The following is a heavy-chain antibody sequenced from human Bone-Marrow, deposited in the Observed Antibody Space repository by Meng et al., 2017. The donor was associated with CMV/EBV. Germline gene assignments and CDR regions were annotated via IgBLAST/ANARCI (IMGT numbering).Heavy chain of an antibody. D-gene: IGHD6-13*01. CDR1: GFIFNNYA. J-gene: IGHJ4*02. Sequence: GEYLKISCAASGFIFNNYAMTWVRQTPGKGLEWVSTIYGSGGTTNYADSVKGRFTISRDDSRNTLYLQMNSLRVDDTAVFYCARGDSSTTWLVFDYWGLGTLVTVSS. V-gene: IGHV3-23*01. CDR2: IYGSGGTT. CDR3: ARGDSSTTWLVFDY.